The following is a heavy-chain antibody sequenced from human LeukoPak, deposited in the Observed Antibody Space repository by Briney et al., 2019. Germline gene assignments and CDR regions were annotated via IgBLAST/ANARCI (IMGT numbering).Heavy chain of an antibody. Sequence: GGSLRLSCAVSEFTFISYALSWVRQAPGKGLELVSGITGNGVSTYYADSVKGRFTISRDSSKNTLYLQMNSLRDEDTAEYYCAKGLGVNNWFDPWGQGTLVTVSS. CDR2: ITGNGVST. CDR3: AKGLGVNNWFDP. J-gene: IGHJ5*02. CDR1: EFTFISYA. V-gene: IGHV3-23*01.